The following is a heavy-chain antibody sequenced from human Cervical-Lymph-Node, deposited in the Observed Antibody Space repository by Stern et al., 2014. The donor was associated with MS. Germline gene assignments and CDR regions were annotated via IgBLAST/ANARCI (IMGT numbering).Heavy chain of an antibody. D-gene: IGHD6-19*01. J-gene: IGHJ1*01. CDR3: AKVGAIAVAGTGFQH. CDR2: ISYDGSNK. Sequence: VQLVESGGGVVQPGRSLRLSCAASGFTFSSYGMHWVRRAPGKGLEWVVVISYDGSNKYYADSVKGLFTISRDNSKTTLYLQMNSLRAEDTAVYYCAKVGAIAVAGTGFQHWGQGTLVTVSS. V-gene: IGHV3-30*18. CDR1: GFTFSSYG.